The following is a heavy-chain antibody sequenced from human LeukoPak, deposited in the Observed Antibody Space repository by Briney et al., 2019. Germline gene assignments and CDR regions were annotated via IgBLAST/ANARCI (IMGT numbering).Heavy chain of an antibody. V-gene: IGHV3-23*01. CDR2: ISGGGGT. Sequence: GGSLRLSCAASGFTLSTYAMSWVRHAPGKGLEWGLVISGGGGTDYADSVKGRFTISRDNSKNTLYLEMNSLRAEDTAVYYCAKGMGYSIRLLILWGQGTLVTVSS. J-gene: IGHJ4*02. D-gene: IGHD1-26*01. CDR3: AKGMGYSIRLLIL. CDR1: GFTLSTYA.